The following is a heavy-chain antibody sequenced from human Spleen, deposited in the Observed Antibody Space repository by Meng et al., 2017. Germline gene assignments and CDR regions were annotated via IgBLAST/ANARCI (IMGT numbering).Heavy chain of an antibody. D-gene: IGHD2-2*01. J-gene: IGHJ5*02. CDR1: GYTFTNFG. V-gene: IGHV1-18*01. Sequence: VHGGQSGAEDKTPGASVKVSCNASGYTFTNFGINWIQRAPGQGRDWMAWINTYNGNTNYAQKFQDRVTMTTDRSTTTADMELRSLRSDDTAVYYCARGSVGGDFDPWGQGTLVTVSS. CDR3: ARGSVGGDFDP. CDR2: INTYNGNT.